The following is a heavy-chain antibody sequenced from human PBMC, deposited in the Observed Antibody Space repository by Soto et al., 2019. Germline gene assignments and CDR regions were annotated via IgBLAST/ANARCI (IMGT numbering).Heavy chain of an antibody. CDR2: IKADGTEK. Sequence: GGSLRLSCVGSGFTFSSYWMGWVRQTPGKGLEWVATIKADGTEKYYVDSVKGRFTFTRDNAKTSVYLEMNSLRAEDTAVYYCVTAVRGYNANGDLWGQGTTVTVSS. CDR3: VTAVRGYNANGDL. D-gene: IGHD5-12*01. J-gene: IGHJ6*02. CDR1: GFTFSSYW. V-gene: IGHV3-7*03.